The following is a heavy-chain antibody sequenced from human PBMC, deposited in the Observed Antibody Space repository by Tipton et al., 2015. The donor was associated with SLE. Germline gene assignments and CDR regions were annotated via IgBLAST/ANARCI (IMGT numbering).Heavy chain of an antibody. J-gene: IGHJ5*02. V-gene: IGHV3-74*03. D-gene: IGHD3-16*01. Sequence: SLRLSCAASGFNFSSYWMHWVRQAPGKGLVWVSRINSDGIITTYADSVKGRFAIFRDNSNNTMVLQMNSLVAEDTATYYCVRENYWGWFDPWGQGALVTV. CDR1: GFNFSSYW. CDR3: VRENYWGWFDP. CDR2: INSDGIIT.